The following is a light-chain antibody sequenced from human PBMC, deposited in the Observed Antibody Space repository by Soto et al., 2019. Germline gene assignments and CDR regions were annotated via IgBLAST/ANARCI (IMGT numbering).Light chain of an antibody. CDR2: RAS. V-gene: IGKV1-5*03. CDR3: LQYKSISLSS. CDR1: QSVSVW. Sequence: DVQLTQSPTALSASVGDRVTITCRASQSVSVWLAWYQQKPGKAPKLLICRASTLQTGIPSRFSGSGSGTEFGLTSRGTQPDDFAPGYRLQYKSISLSSFGQGTKLEI. J-gene: IGKJ2*03.